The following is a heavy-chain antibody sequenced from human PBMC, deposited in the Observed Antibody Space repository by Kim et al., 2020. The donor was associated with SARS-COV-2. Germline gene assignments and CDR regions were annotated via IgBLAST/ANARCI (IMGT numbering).Heavy chain of an antibody. D-gene: IGHD3-22*01. CDR1: GGSVSSGSYY. Sequence: SETLSLTCTVSGGSVSSGSYYWSWNRQPPGKGLEWIGYIYYSGSTNYNPSLKSRVTISVGTSKNQFSLKLSSVAAADTAVYFCARAGYYDSSGYFYFGGNDYWGQGTLVTVSS. V-gene: IGHV4-61*01. CDR2: IYYSGST. J-gene: IGHJ4*02. CDR3: ARAGYYDSSGYFYFGGNDY.